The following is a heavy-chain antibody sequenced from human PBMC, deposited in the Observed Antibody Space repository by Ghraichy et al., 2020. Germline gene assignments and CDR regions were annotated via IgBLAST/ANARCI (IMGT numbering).Heavy chain of an antibody. CDR3: AKDEKGSGRIYYYYYYMDV. CDR1: GFTFSSYG. V-gene: IGHV3-30*18. J-gene: IGHJ6*03. D-gene: IGHD3-10*01. Sequence: GGSLRLSCAASGFTFSSYGMHWVRQAPGKGLEWVAVISYDGSNKYYADSVKGRFTISRDNSKNTLYLQMNSLRAEDTAVYYCAKDEKGSGRIYYYYYYMDVWGKGTTVTVSS. CDR2: ISYDGSNK.